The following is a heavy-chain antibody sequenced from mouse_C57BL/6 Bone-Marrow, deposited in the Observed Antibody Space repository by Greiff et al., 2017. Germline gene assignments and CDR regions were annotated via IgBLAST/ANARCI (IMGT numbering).Heavy chain of an antibody. Sequence: QVQLQQPGAELVKPGASVKLSCKASGYTFTSYWMHWVKQRPGQGLEWIGMIHPNSGSTNYNEKFKSKATLTVDKSSSTAYMQLSSLTSEDSAVYYCARRRRYRGNYAMDYWGQGTSVTVSS. D-gene: IGHD1-1*01. J-gene: IGHJ4*01. CDR2: IHPNSGST. CDR1: GYTFTSYW. V-gene: IGHV1-64*01. CDR3: ARRRRYRGNYAMDY.